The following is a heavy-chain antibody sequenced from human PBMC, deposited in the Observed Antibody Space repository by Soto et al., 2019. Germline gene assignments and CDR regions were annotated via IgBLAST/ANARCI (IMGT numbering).Heavy chain of an antibody. CDR2: ISGSGGST. CDR3: AKRHYDSTGHVDY. D-gene: IGHD3-22*01. CDR1: GFNFRSYS. J-gene: IGHJ4*02. Sequence: PGGSLILSYAASGFNFRSYSMSWFRQAPGNGLEWVSAISGSGGSTYYADSVKGRFTISRDNSKNTLYLQMNSLRAEDTAVYYCAKRHYDSTGHVDYWGRGTLVTVSS. V-gene: IGHV3-23*01.